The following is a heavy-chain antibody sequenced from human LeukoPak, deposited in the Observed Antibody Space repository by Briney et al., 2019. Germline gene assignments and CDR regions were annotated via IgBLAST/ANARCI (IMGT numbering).Heavy chain of an antibody. Sequence: SETLSLTCTVSGGSISSGDYYWSWIRQPPGKGLEWIGYIYYSGSTYYNPSLKSRVTISVDTSKNQFSLKLSSVTAADTAVYYCARGGGAVVVPAALDYWGQGTLVTVSS. J-gene: IGHJ4*02. D-gene: IGHD2-2*01. CDR3: ARGGGAVVVPAALDY. CDR2: IYYSGST. V-gene: IGHV4-30-4*01. CDR1: GGSISSGDYY.